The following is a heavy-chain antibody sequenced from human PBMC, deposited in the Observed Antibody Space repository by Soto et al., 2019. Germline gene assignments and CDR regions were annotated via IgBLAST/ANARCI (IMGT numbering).Heavy chain of an antibody. CDR2: IYYSGST. D-gene: IGHD2-8*01. Sequence: QLQLQESGPGLVKPSETLSLTCTVSGGSISSSSYYWGWIRQPPGKGLEWIGSIYYSGSTYYNPSLKSPVTISLDTSKNQFSLKLSSVTAADTAVYYCARQDIVLMVYANDYCGQGTLVTVSS. V-gene: IGHV4-39*01. CDR1: GGSISSSSYY. J-gene: IGHJ4*02. CDR3: ARQDIVLMVYANDY.